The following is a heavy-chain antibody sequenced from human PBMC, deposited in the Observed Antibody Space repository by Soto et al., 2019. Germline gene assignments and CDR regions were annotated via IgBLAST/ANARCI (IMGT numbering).Heavy chain of an antibody. Sequence: PGGSLRLSCAASGFTFSSYGMHWVRQAPGKGLEWVAVIWYDGSNKYYADSVKGRFTISRDNSKNTLYLQMNSLRAEDTAVYYCARGGTGDYGMDVWGQGTTVTVSS. D-gene: IGHD1-1*01. CDR3: ARGGTGDYGMDV. CDR1: GFTFSSYG. V-gene: IGHV3-33*01. CDR2: IWYDGSNK. J-gene: IGHJ6*02.